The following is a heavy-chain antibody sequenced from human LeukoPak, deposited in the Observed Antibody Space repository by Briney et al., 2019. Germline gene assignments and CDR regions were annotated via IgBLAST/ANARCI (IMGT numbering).Heavy chain of an antibody. Sequence: SETLSLTCTVSGGSISSSSYYWGWIRQPPGKGLEWIGSIYYSGITYYNPSLKSRVTISVDTSKNQFSLKLSSVTAADTAVYYCAREGLNMVRGVIPKEAWGWFDPWGQGTLVTVSS. V-gene: IGHV4-39*02. D-gene: IGHD3-10*01. CDR3: AREGLNMVRGVIPKEAWGWFDP. CDR2: IYYSGIT. CDR1: GGSISSSSYY. J-gene: IGHJ5*02.